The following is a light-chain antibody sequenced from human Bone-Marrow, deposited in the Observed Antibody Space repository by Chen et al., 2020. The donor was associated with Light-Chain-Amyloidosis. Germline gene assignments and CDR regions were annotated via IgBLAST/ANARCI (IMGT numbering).Light chain of an antibody. CDR3: QVWDRSSDRPV. V-gene: IGLV3-21*02. Sequence: SYVLTQPSSLSVAPGQTSTIACGGNNIGSPTVHWYQQRPGQAPLLVVYDDSDRPSGIPERLYGSNSGNTATLTISRVEAGDEADYYCQVWDRSSDRPVFGGGTKLTVL. CDR1: NIGSPT. J-gene: IGLJ3*02. CDR2: DDS.